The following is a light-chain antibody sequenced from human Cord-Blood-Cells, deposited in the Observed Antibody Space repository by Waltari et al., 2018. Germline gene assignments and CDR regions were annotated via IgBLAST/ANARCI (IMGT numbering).Light chain of an antibody. CDR1: SWDVGGYNY. V-gene: IGLV2-14*01. CDR2: DGS. J-gene: IGLJ2*01. CDR3: SSYTSRSTLV. Sequence: ALTQPAPASGSPGPSIPISCTGTSWDVGGYNYGSWYQQHPGNAPKPMIYDGSNRPSGVSNRFSGSKSGNTASLTISGLQAEDEADYYCSSYTSRSTLVFGGGTKLTVL.